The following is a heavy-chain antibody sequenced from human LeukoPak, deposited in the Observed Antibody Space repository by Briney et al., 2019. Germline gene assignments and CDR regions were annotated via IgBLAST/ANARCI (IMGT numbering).Heavy chain of an antibody. CDR3: ARGTGLYGSGSYYPQLDY. CDR2: IGTAGDT. V-gene: IGHV3-13*04. Sequence: SGGSLRLSWAASGFTFSSYDTQWVRQATGKGLEWVSAIGTAGDTYYPGSVKGRFTISRENAKNSLYLQMNSLRAGDTAVYYCARGTGLYGSGSYYPQLDYWGQGTLVTVSS. CDR1: GFTFSSYD. J-gene: IGHJ4*02. D-gene: IGHD3-10*01.